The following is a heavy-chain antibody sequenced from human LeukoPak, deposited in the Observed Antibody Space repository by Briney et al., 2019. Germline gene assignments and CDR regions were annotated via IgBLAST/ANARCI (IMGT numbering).Heavy chain of an antibody. CDR2: IYYSGRT. D-gene: IGHD1-26*01. Sequence: SETLSLTCTVSGGSISSTSYYWGWIRQPPGKGLEWIGSIYYSGRTYYNPSLKSRVTISVDTSKNQFSLKLNSVTAADTAVYYCARILYSNNIDYWGQGTLVTVSS. CDR3: ARILYSNNIDY. CDR1: GGSISSTSYY. J-gene: IGHJ4*02. V-gene: IGHV4-39*07.